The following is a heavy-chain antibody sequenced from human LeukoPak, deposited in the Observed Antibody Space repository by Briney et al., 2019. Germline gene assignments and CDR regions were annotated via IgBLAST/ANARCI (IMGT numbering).Heavy chain of an antibody. J-gene: IGHJ4*02. CDR3: ARDLGGPTTDY. Sequence: GGSLRLSCAASGFTVSSIYMSWVRQAPEKGLEWVSVIYSGGSTYYADSVKGRITISRDNSKNTLYLQMNSLRAEDTAVYYCARDLGGPTTDYWGQGTLVTVSS. D-gene: IGHD3-10*01. V-gene: IGHV3-53*01. CDR1: GFTVSSIY. CDR2: IYSGGST.